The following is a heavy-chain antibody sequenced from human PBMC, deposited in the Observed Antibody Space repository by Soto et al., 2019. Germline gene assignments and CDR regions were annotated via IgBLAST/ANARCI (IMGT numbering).Heavy chain of an antibody. CDR1: GFTVSSNY. CDR3: AKGEVALVAKPPYYYLGIDV. V-gene: IGHV3-53*01. D-gene: IGHD5-12*01. J-gene: IGHJ6*04. CDR2: IYSGGST. Sequence: GGSLRLSCAASGFTVSSNYMSWVRQAPGKGLEGVSVIYSGGSTYYADSVKGRFTISRDNSKNTLYLQMNSLRAEDTAVYYCAKGEVALVAKPPYYYLGIDVWGEGTTAPVSS.